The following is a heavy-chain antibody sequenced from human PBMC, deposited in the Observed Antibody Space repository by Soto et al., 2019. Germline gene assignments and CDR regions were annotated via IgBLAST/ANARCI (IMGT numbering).Heavy chain of an antibody. CDR3: MRRGFGVQHGLLDV. D-gene: IGHD3-10*01. Sequence: QVQLRESGPGLVKPSETLSLICSDSSCSISSHNWGWIRLPPGKGLEWIGYIRDDGSTSYNPTLSSSATMSLDTSKKVFALKLTSLTAAVTAVYYCMRRGFGVQHGLLDVWGQGTTVTVSS. J-gene: IGHJ6*02. V-gene: IGHV4-59*08. CDR2: IRDDGST. CDR1: SCSISSHN.